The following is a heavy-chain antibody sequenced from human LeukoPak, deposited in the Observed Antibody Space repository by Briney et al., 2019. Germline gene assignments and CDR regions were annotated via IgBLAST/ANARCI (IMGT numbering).Heavy chain of an antibody. CDR1: GGSISSYY. V-gene: IGHV4-4*07. J-gene: IGHJ5*02. Sequence: SETLSLTCTVSGGSISSYYWSWIRQPAGKGLEWIGRIYLSGSTNYNPSLKSRVTMSVDTSKSQFSLNLMSVTAADTAVYYCTRDTGTTGEVKFDPWGQGTLVTISS. D-gene: IGHD4-17*01. CDR2: IYLSGST. CDR3: TRDTGTTGEVKFDP.